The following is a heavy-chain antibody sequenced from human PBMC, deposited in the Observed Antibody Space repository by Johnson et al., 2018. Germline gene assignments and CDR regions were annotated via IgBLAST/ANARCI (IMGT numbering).Heavy chain of an antibody. Sequence: QVQLVQSGGGVVQPGRSLRLSCAASGFTFSSYGMHWVRQAPGKGLEWVAVISYDGRNKYYADPVKGRFTIARDNSKNTLYLQMNSLKPEDTAVYYCAKDPSGYFEYFHHWGQGTLVTVSS. CDR1: GFTFSSYG. D-gene: IGHD3-22*01. CDR2: ISYDGRNK. J-gene: IGHJ1*01. CDR3: AKDPSGYFEYFHH. V-gene: IGHV3-30*18.